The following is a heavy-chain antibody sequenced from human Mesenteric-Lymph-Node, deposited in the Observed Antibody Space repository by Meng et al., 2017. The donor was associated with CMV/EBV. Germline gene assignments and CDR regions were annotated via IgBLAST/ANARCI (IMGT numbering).Heavy chain of an antibody. J-gene: IGHJ4*02. CDR1: GFTFGTYT. CDR2: ISRGSDYI. D-gene: IGHD3-22*01. CDR3: AREGGLVGFDY. Sequence: GESLKISCAASGFTFGTYTVNWVRQAPGMGLEWVSSISRGSDYIYYAASVKGRFTISRDNAKSSLHLQMTSLRGEDTGVYYCAREGGLVGFDYWGQGTLVTVSS. V-gene: IGHV3-21*06.